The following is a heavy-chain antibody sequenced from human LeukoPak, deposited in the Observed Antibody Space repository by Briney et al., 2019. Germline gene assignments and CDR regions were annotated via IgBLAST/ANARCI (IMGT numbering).Heavy chain of an antibody. D-gene: IGHD3-22*01. CDR2: IYPGDSDT. CDR3: ARHVDYYDSSGYYF. V-gene: IGHV5-51*01. Sequence: GESLKISCKASGYRFTNYWIGWVRQMPGKGLEWMGIIYPGDSDTRYSPSFQGQVTISADKSISTAYLQWSSLKASDTAMYYCARHVDYYDSSGYYFWGQGTLVTVSS. J-gene: IGHJ4*02. CDR1: GYRFTNYW.